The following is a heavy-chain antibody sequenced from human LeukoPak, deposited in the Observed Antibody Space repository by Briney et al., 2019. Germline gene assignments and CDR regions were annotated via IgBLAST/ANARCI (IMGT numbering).Heavy chain of an antibody. V-gene: IGHV1-2*02. CDR2: TNPNSGGT. Sequence: GASVKVSCKASGYTFTGYYMHWVRQAPGQGLEWMGWTNPNSGGTNYAQKFQGRVTMTRDPSISTAYMELSRLSSDDTAVYYCARDHFDFWSGYSATYFDYWGQGTLVTVSS. J-gene: IGHJ4*02. CDR1: GYTFTGYY. CDR3: ARDHFDFWSGYSATYFDY. D-gene: IGHD3-3*01.